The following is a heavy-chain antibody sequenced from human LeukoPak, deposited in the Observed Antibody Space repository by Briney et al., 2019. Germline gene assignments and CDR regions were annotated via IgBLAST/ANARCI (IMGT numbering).Heavy chain of an antibody. J-gene: IGHJ4*02. CDR3: ARTSRHGYSLDY. D-gene: IGHD5-24*01. CDR2: IIPILGKA. CDR1: GGTISSYA. V-gene: IGHV1-69*04. Sequence: PVKVSCKACGGTISSYAISWVRQAPEQGLEWMGRIIPILGKANYAQQFQGRVTLTANKSTSTAYMEQSSLRSENTAVYYRARTSRHGYSLDYWGQGTLVTVSS.